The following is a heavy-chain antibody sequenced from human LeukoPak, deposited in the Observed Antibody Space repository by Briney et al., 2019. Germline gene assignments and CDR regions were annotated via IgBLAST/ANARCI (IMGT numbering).Heavy chain of an antibody. CDR3: AREYPGRLGDAFDI. CDR2: IIPIFGTA. Sequence: GASVKVSCKASVGTFSSYAISWVRQAPGQGLEWMGGIIPIFGTADYAQKFQGRVTITTDESTSTAYMELSSLRSEDTAVYYCAREYPGRLGDAFDIWGQGTMVTVSS. CDR1: VGTFSSYA. V-gene: IGHV1-69*05. D-gene: IGHD2-21*01. J-gene: IGHJ3*02.